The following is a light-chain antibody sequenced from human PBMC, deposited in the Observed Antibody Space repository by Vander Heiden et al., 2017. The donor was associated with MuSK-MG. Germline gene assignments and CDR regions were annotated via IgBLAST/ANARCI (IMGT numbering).Light chain of an antibody. Sequence: QSVLTQPPSASGTAGPRVTISCSGSNSNVGSNSVNWYQQLPGTAPKLLIYPNNQRPSGVPARLSDSKSGTSASLAISGLQSEDEADYYCAAWDDSLNGVVFGGGTKLTVL. J-gene: IGLJ2*01. CDR2: PNN. V-gene: IGLV1-44*01. CDR3: AAWDDSLNGVV. CDR1: NSNVGSNS.